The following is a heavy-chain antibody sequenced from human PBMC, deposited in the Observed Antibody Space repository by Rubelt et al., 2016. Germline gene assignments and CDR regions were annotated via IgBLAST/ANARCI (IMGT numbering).Heavy chain of an antibody. Sequence: GFTLNNYWMHWVSQAPGKGLVWVSEIKYDGSATNYADSVKGRFTIPRDSAMSTLYLQMNSLRVEDTAVYYCVRGSSGWKGVDYWGQGTLVTVSS. CDR1: GFTLNNYW. J-gene: IGHJ4*02. CDR3: VRGSSGWKGVDY. CDR2: IKYDGSAT. D-gene: IGHD6-19*01. V-gene: IGHV3-74*01.